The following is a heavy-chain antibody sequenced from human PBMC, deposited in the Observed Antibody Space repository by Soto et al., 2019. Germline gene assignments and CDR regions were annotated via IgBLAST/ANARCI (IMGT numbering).Heavy chain of an antibody. CDR3: ARHVSGELDY. D-gene: IGHD3-10*02. Sequence: PSETLSLTCTVSGGSISSSSYYWGWIRQPPGKGLEWIGSIYYSGSTYYNPSLKSRVTISVDTSKNQFSLKLSSVTAADTAVYYCARHVSGELDYWGQGTLVTVSS. CDR2: IYYSGST. CDR1: GGSISSSSYY. J-gene: IGHJ4*02. V-gene: IGHV4-39*01.